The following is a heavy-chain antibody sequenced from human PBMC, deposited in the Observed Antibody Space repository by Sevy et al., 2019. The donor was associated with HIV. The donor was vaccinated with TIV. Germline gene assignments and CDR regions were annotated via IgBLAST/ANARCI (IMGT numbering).Heavy chain of an antibody. D-gene: IGHD3-3*01. J-gene: IGHJ4*02. V-gene: IGHV3-21*01. Sequence: GGSLRLSCAASGFTFSSYSMNWVRQAPGKGLEWVSSISSSSSYIYYADSVKGRFTISRDNAKNSLYLQMNRLRAEDTAGYYCARDRLWFGYYPYYFDYGGQGTLVTVAS. CDR1: GFTFSSYS. CDR2: ISSSSSYI. CDR3: ARDRLWFGYYPYYFDY.